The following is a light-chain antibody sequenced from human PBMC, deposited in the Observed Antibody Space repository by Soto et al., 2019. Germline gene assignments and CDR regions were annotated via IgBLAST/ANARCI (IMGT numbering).Light chain of an antibody. Sequence: AIRMTQSPSSFSASTGDRVTITCRASQGISSYLAWYHQKPGKAPKLLIYAAATLQRGAPSRFSASESGTDFTLTISRLQSEDFATYYCQQYLSYPYTFGQGTKLEI. CDR3: QQYLSYPYT. CDR1: QGISSY. V-gene: IGKV1-8*01. J-gene: IGKJ2*01. CDR2: AAA.